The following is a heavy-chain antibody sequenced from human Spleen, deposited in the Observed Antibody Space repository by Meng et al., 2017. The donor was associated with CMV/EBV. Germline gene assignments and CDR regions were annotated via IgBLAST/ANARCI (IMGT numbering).Heavy chain of an antibody. J-gene: IGHJ4*02. CDR3: ARGLLDDFWSGYTIDYFDY. CDR2: INHSGST. CDR1: SFSCYY. D-gene: IGHD3-3*01. Sequence: SFSCYYWSWLRQPPGKGLEWIGEINHSGSTNYNPSLKSRVTISVDTSKNQFSLKLSSVTAADTAVYYCARGLLDDFWSGYTIDYFDYWGQGTLVTVSS. V-gene: IGHV4-34*01.